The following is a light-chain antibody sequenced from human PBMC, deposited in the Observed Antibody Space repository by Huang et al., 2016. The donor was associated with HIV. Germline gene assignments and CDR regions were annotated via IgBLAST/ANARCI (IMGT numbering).Light chain of an antibody. V-gene: IGKV1-9*01. J-gene: IGKJ4*01. CDR2: AAS. Sequence: IQLTQLPPSLSASVGDRVTITCRASQGIGSYLAWYQQKPGKAPNLLIYAASTLQSGVPSRVSGGGSGRDFTLTISSLQPEDYATYYCQQLNSYPSLTFGRGTKVEIK. CDR3: QQLNSYPSLT. CDR1: QGIGSY.